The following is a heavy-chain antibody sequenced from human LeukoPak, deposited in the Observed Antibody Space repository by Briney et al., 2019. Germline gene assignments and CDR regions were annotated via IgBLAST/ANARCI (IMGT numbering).Heavy chain of an antibody. Sequence: SETLSLTCTVSGGSISSYYWSWIRQPPGKGLEWIGYIYYSGSTNYNPSLKSRVTISVDTSKNQFSLKLSSVTAADTAVYYCARHDSTYYFDYWGQGTLVTVSP. J-gene: IGHJ4*02. D-gene: IGHD3-22*01. CDR2: IYYSGST. CDR1: GGSISSYY. CDR3: ARHDSTYYFDY. V-gene: IGHV4-59*08.